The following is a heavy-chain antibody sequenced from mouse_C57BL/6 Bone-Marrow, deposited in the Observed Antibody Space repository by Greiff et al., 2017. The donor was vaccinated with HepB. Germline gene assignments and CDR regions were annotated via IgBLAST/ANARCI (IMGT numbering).Heavy chain of an antibody. CDR3: ARDYDVYYYALDY. J-gene: IGHJ4*01. CDR1: GYTFTSYW. CDR2: IDPSDSYT. D-gene: IGHD2-4*01. V-gene: IGHV1-50*01. Sequence: QVQLQQPGAELVKPGASVKLSCKASGYTFTSYWMQWVKQRPGQGLEWIGEIDPSDSYTNYNQKFNGKARLTVETSSSTAYMQLSSMTSEDSAVYYCARDYDVYYYALDYWGQGTSVTVSS.